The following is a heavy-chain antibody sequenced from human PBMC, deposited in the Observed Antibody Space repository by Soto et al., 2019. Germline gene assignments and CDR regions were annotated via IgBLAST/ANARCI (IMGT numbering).Heavy chain of an antibody. J-gene: IGHJ1*01. V-gene: IGHV5-51*01. CDR1: GYSFSTYW. CDR2: IYPGDSET. Sequence: GESLKISCNGSGYSFSTYWIGWVRQMPGKGLEWMGIIYPGDSETRYSPSFEGQVIISADKSISTAYLQWRSLKASDTAMYFCLRQGFQYWGQGTPVTVS. CDR3: LRQGFQY.